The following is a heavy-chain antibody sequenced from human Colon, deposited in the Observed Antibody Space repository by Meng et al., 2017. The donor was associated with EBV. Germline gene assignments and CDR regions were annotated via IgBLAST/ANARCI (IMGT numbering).Heavy chain of an antibody. CDR2: IFYTGST. Sequence: QVELQESVPGLVKPSQTLSLTCAFSGGSITSVGYYWTWIRQPPGKGLEWIGYIFYTGSTYYNPSLKSRVTISLDTSKNQFSLKLSSVTAADTAVYYCARDQIGGDGWFDPWGRGTLVTVSS. V-gene: IGHV4-30-4*01. J-gene: IGHJ5*02. CDR1: GGSITSVGYY. CDR3: ARDQIGGDGWFDP. D-gene: IGHD3-10*01.